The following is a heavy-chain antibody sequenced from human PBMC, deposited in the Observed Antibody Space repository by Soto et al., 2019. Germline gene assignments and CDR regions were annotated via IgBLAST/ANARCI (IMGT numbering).Heavy chain of an antibody. D-gene: IGHD5-18*01. CDR2: ISGGGNDR. V-gene: IGHV3-23*01. J-gene: IGHJ5*02. CDR3: ARHEYSYGHNWFDP. CDR1: GFTFSSYA. Sequence: GGSLRLSCAASGFTFSSYAMSWVRQAPGKGLEWVSAISGGGNDRFYADSVRGRFTISRDNSRNTLYLHMNSLRAEDTAVHYCARHEYSYGHNWFDPWGQGTLVTVSS.